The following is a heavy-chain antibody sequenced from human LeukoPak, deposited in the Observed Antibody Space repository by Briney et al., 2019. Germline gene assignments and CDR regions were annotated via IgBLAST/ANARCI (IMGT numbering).Heavy chain of an antibody. D-gene: IGHD6-13*01. CDR2: IYYSGST. Sequence: SETLSLTCTVSGGSISSGEYYWSWIRQPPGKGLEWIGYIYYSGSTYYNPSLKSRVTISVDTSKNQFSLKLSSVTAAETAVYYCARSRIAAAGSTWYFDLWGRGTLVTVSS. CDR3: ARSRIAAAGSTWYFDL. V-gene: IGHV4-30-4*01. J-gene: IGHJ2*01. CDR1: GGSISSGEYY.